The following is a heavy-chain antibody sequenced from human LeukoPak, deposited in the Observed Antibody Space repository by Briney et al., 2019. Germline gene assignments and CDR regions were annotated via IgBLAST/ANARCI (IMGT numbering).Heavy chain of an antibody. CDR3: ARRDPFDY. Sequence: GGSLRLFCASSGFTFSAYHMNWVRQAPGKGLEWISFISSDSGTIYYADSVKGRFTISRNNAANSLYLQMNNLRDEDTAVYYCARRDPFDYWGQGTMVTVSS. J-gene: IGHJ4*02. V-gene: IGHV3-48*02. CDR2: ISSDSGTI. CDR1: GFTFSAYH.